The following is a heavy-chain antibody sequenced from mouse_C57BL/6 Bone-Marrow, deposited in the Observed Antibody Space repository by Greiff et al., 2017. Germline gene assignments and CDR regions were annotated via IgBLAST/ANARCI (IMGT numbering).Heavy chain of an antibody. Sequence: EVKLVESGGGLVQPGESLKLSCESNEYEFPSHDMSWVRKTPEKRLELVAAINSDGGSTYYPDTMERRFIISRDNTKKTLYLQMSSLRSEDTALYYCARQCYYYGSSCVDWYFDVWGTGTTVTVSS. CDR3: ARQCYYYGSSCVDWYFDV. J-gene: IGHJ1*03. CDR2: INSDGGST. D-gene: IGHD1-1*01. CDR1: EYEFPSHD. V-gene: IGHV5-2*03.